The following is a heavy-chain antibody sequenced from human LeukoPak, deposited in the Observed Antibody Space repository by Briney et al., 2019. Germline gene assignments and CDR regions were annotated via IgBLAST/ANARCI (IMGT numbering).Heavy chain of an antibody. CDR1: GFTVSSNY. Sequence: GGSLRLSCAASGFTVSSNYMSWVRQAPGKGLEWVSVIGTAGDTYYPGSVKGRFTISRENAKNSLYLQMNSLRAGDTAVYYCARGTYSGSYYYYGMDVWGQGTTVTVSS. CDR2: IGTAGDT. V-gene: IGHV3-13*01. J-gene: IGHJ6*02. CDR3: ARGTYSGSYYYYGMDV. D-gene: IGHD1-26*01.